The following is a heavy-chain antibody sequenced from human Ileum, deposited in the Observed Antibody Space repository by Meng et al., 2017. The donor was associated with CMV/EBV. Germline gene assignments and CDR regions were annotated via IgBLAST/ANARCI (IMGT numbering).Heavy chain of an antibody. CDR2: INTDGSTT. Sequence: GGSLRLSCAASGFTFSTYYMHWVRQAPGKGLVWVSLINTDGSTTKYADSVKGRFTISRDNAKNTLYLQMNSLRVEDSAVYYCAKDRDSGYSSGWSHFDYWGQGILVTVSS. J-gene: IGHJ4*02. D-gene: IGHD6-25*01. CDR3: AKDRDSGYSSGWSHFDY. CDR1: GFTFSTYY. V-gene: IGHV3-74*03.